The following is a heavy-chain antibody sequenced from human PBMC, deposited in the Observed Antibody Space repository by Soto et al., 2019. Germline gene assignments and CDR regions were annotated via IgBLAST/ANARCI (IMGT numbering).Heavy chain of an antibody. D-gene: IGHD3-10*01. J-gene: IGHJ6*02. CDR3: ARDLSRRGAEKKYYYYGMDV. Sequence: VQLVESGGGVVQPGRSLRLSCAASGFTFSSYAMHWVRQAPGKGRERVAVISYDGSNKYYADSVKGRFPISRDNAKNKLYLQMNSRRAEDTDVYYCARDLSRRGAEKKYYYYGMDVWGQGTTVTVSS. CDR2: ISYDGSNK. V-gene: IGHV3-30-3*01. CDR1: GFTFSSYA.